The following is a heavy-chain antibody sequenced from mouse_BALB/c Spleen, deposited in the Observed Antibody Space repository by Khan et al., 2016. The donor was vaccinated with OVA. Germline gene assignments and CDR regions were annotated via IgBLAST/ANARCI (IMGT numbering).Heavy chain of an antibody. J-gene: IGHJ3*01. Sequence: QVQLQQSGPELVKPGASVKMSCKVSGYTFTDYVISWVKQRTGQGLEWIGEIYPGSGSTYYNEKFKGKATLTADKSSNTVTMQVSSLTSEDSAVFFCARSYDGAWFAYWGQGTLVTVSA. D-gene: IGHD1-1*01. CDR2: IYPGSGST. CDR3: ARSYDGAWFAY. CDR1: GYTFTDYV. V-gene: IGHV1-81*01.